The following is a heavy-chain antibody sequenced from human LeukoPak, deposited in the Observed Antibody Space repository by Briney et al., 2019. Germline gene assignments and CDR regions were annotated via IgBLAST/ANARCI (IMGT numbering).Heavy chain of an antibody. CDR1: GFTFSSYS. J-gene: IGHJ1*01. CDR3: ARDMTTVTTCYLQD. Sequence: GGSLRLSCAASGFTFSSYSMNWVRQAPGKGLEWVSSISSSSDYIYYADSVKGRFTISRDNAKNSLSLQMNSLRAEDTAVYYCARDMTTVTTCYLQDWGQGTLVTVSS. V-gene: IGHV3-21*01. CDR2: ISSSSDYI. D-gene: IGHD4-17*01.